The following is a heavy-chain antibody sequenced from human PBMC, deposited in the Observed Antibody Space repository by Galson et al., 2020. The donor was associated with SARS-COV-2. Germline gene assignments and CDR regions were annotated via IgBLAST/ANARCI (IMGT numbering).Heavy chain of an antibody. D-gene: IGHD4-17*01. V-gene: IGHV4-30-2*01. CDR3: ARLHYGEYAPEAFDI. CDR2: ISHSGGT. J-gene: IGHJ3*02. CDR1: GTSISSGSYS. Sequence: SETLSLTCAVSGTSISSGSYSWNWIRQPPGKGLEWTWNISHSGGTYYNPSLKSRVTISGDRSKNQFSLRLSSVTAADTAVYYCARLHYGEYAPEAFDIWGPGTRVTVAS.